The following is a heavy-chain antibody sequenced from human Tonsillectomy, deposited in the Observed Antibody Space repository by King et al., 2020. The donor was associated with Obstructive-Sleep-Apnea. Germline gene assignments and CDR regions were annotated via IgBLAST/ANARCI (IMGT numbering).Heavy chain of an antibody. J-gene: IGHJ4*02. CDR1: GFSFRSYV. CDR2: ISYDGRNK. V-gene: IGHV3-30*04. CDR3: EGEAYGDSNIRSPYFDN. Sequence: VQLVESGGGVVQPGRSLRLSCAASGFSFRSYVMHWVRQAPGKGLEWVAVISYDGRNKYYADSVRGRFTISRDNSKNTLYLQMTSLRAEDTAVYYCEGEAYGDSNIRSPYFDNWGQGTLVTVSS. D-gene: IGHD4-17*01.